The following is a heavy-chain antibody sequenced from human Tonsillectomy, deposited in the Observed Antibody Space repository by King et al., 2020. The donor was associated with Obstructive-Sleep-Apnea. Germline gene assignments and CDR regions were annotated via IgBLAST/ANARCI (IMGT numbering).Heavy chain of an antibody. J-gene: IGHJ4*02. CDR2: IDPSDSYT. Sequence: QLVQSGAEVKKPGESLRISCKGSGYSFTSYWISWVRQMPGKGLEWMGRIDPSDSYTNYSPSFQGHVTISADKSIITAYLQWSSLKASDTAMYYCARDIHYYDSSGYYYREDYWGQGTLVTVSS. CDR1: GYSFTSYW. V-gene: IGHV5-10-1*01. D-gene: IGHD3-22*01. CDR3: ARDIHYYDSSGYYYREDY.